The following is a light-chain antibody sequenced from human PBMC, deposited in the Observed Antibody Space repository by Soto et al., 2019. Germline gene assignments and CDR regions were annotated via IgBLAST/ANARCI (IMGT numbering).Light chain of an antibody. CDR2: KAT. CDR1: QSVHSW. V-gene: IGKV1-5*03. Sequence: DIQMTQSPSTLPASVGDRVTITCRASQSVHSWLACYQQKAGEAPKLLIYKATTLQSGVPSRFSGSGSGTEFSLTISRLQPDDFATYFCQQYDRSSSFGQGTRLEI. CDR3: QQYDRSSS. J-gene: IGKJ2*01.